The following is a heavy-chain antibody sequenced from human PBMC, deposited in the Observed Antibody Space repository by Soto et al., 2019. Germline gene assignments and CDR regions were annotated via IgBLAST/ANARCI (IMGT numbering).Heavy chain of an antibody. Sequence: ASVKVSCKASGYTFTSYGISWVRQAPGQGLEWMGWISAYNGNTNYAQKLQGRVTMTTDTSTSTAYMELRSLRSDDTAVYYCASSYYYDSSGYAGYYYYGMDVWGQGTTVTV. CDR1: GYTFTSYG. CDR2: ISAYNGNT. D-gene: IGHD3-22*01. J-gene: IGHJ6*02. V-gene: IGHV1-18*01. CDR3: ASSYYYDSSGYAGYYYYGMDV.